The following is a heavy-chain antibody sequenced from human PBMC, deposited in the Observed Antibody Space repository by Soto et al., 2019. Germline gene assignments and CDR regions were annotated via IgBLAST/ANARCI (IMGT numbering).Heavy chain of an antibody. CDR3: ARGGRIVDTGIGYYYYHAMDV. Sequence: ASVKVSCKASGYTFTSYYIHCVRQAPGQGLEWVGIFNPTGDTASYAQKLQGRVTMTRDTSTGTAYMELGSLRSEDTAVYYCARGGRIVDTGIGYYYYHAMDVWGQGTTVTVSS. CDR1: GYTFTSYY. CDR2: FNPTGDTA. V-gene: IGHV1-46*01. J-gene: IGHJ6*02. D-gene: IGHD5-18*01.